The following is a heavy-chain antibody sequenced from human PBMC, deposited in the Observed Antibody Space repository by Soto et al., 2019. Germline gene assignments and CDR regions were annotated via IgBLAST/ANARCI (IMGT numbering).Heavy chain of an antibody. D-gene: IGHD2-2*01. J-gene: IGHJ6*02. CDR2: INHYGST. CDR3: AREACSTTSCYHD. CDR1: GGSFSGYY. Sequence: PSETLSLTCAVYGGSFSGYYWSWIRQPPGKGLEWIGEINHYGSTNHNPSLKSRVTLSIDTSKNQFSLKLSSVTAADTAVYYCAREACSTTSCYHDWGQGTTVTVSS. V-gene: IGHV4-34*01.